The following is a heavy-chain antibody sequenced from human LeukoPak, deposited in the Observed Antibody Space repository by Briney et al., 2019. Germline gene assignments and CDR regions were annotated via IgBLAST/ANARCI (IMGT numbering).Heavy chain of an antibody. V-gene: IGHV3-21*01. Sequence: GGSLRLSCAASGFTVSSNYMSWVRQAPGKGLEWVSSISSSSSYIYYADSVKGRFTISRDNAKNSLYLQMNSLRAEDTAVYYCARDRYFPNDYWGQGTLVTVSS. CDR3: ARDRYFPNDY. CDR2: ISSSSSYI. J-gene: IGHJ4*02. CDR1: GFTVSSNY. D-gene: IGHD3-16*02.